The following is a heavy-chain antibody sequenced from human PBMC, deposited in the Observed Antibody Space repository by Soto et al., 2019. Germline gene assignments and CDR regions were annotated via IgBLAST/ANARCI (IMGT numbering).Heavy chain of an antibody. D-gene: IGHD5-12*01. V-gene: IGHV1-18*01. CDR3: ARGRSGYEDVNYYYYGMDV. J-gene: IGHJ6*02. CDR2: ISAYNGNT. Sequence: ASVKVSCKASGYTFTSYGISWVRQAPGQGLEWMGWISAYNGNTNYAQKLQGRVTMTTDTSTSTAYMELRSLRSDDTAVYYCARGRSGYEDVNYYYYGMDVWGQGTTVTVSS. CDR1: GYTFTSYG.